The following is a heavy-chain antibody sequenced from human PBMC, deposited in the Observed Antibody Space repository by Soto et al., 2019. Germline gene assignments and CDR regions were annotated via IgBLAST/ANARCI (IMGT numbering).Heavy chain of an antibody. CDR3: ARDLRKRSSWPTKPYYYYGMDV. Sequence: SQTLSPTCAISGDSVSSNSAAWNWIRQSPSRGLEWLGRTYYRSKWYNDYAVSVKSRITINPDTSKNQFSLQLNSVTPEDTAVYYCARDLRKRSSWPTKPYYYYGMDVWGQGTTVTVSS. CDR2: TYYRSKWYN. J-gene: IGHJ6*02. CDR1: GDSVSSNSAA. V-gene: IGHV6-1*01. D-gene: IGHD6-13*01.